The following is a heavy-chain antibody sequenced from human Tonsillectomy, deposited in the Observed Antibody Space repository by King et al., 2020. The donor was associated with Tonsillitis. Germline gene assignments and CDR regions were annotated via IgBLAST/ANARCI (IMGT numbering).Heavy chain of an antibody. CDR2: ISYDGSNK. J-gene: IGHJ6*02. D-gene: IGHD5-12*01. CDR1: GFTFSNYA. CDR3: GRITGLRPPYYYYGMDV. Sequence: VQLVESGGGVVQPGRSLRLSCAASGFTFSNYAMHWVRQAPGKGLEWVAVISYDGSNKYYADSVKGRFTISRDNSKNTLYLQMNSLRAEDTAVYYCGRITGLRPPYYYYGMDVWGQGTTVTVSS. V-gene: IGHV3-30-3*01.